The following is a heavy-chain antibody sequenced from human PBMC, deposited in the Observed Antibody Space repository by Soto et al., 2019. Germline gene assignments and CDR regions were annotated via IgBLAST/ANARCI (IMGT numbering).Heavy chain of an antibody. CDR3: ANFLGRKTAVIIEELT. CDR1: GFTFSSHP. V-gene: IGHV3-23*01. Sequence: EVQLLESGGDLVQPGGSLRLSCAGSGFTFSSHPMSWVRPAPGKGLEWVSGISGSGGTTYYADSVRGRFFISRDISRNMLYPHMNSMRADNTAAYYWANFLGRKTAVIIEELTWGEGNLVIVS. J-gene: IGHJ5*02. CDR2: ISGSGGTT. D-gene: IGHD3-10*01.